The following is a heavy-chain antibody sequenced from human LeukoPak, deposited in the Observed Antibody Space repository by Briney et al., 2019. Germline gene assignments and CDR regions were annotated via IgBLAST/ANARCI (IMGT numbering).Heavy chain of an antibody. V-gene: IGHV4-34*01. D-gene: IGHD3-10*01. CDR1: GGSFSGYY. Sequence: SSETLSLTCAVYGGSFSGYYWSWIRQPPGKGLEWIGEINHSGSTNYNPSLKSRVTISVDTSKNQFSLKLSSVTAADTAVYYCARHRDVLLWFGESKGWFDPWGQGTLVTVSS. CDR2: INHSGST. J-gene: IGHJ5*02. CDR3: ARHRDVLLWFGESKGWFDP.